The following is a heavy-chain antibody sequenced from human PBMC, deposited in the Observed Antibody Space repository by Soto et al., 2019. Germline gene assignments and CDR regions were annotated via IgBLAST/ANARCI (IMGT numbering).Heavy chain of an antibody. D-gene: IGHD6-6*01. CDR1: GFTFSNYW. CDR2: IKQDGSET. J-gene: IGHJ4*02. CDR3: AGAEAALYYFDY. Sequence: EVQLVESGGGLVQPGGSLRLSCAASGFTFSNYWMSWLRQSPGKGLEWVANIKQDGSETHYVDSVKGRLTISRDNAKTSLYLQMNSLRAEDTAVYYCAGAEAALYYFDYWGLGTLVTVSP. V-gene: IGHV3-7*01.